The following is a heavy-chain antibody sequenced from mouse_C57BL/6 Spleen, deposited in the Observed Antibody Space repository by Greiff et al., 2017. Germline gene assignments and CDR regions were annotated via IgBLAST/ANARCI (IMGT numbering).Heavy chain of an antibody. CDR2: IDPSDSET. CDR3: ASYYYGSSSFAY. Sequence: VKLQQPGAELVRPGSSVKLSCKASGYTFTSYWMHWVKQRPIQGLEWIGNIDPSDSETHYNEKFKDKATLTVDKSSSTAYMQLSSLTSEDSAVYYGASYYYGSSSFAYWGQGTLVTVSA. CDR1: GYTFTSYW. V-gene: IGHV1-52*01. J-gene: IGHJ3*01. D-gene: IGHD1-1*01.